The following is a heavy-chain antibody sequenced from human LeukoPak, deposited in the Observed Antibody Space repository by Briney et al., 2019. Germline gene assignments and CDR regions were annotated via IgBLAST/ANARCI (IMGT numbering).Heavy chain of an antibody. CDR1: GFTFSTYS. Sequence: GGSLRLSCVASGFTFSTYSMNWVRQAPGKGLELVSFISTSSNYIYYADSVKGRFTISRDNAKNSLYLQMNSLRAEDTAVYYCARGFWGVYGDGYDYWGQGTLVTVSS. CDR2: ISTSSNYI. CDR3: ARGFWGVYGDGYDY. D-gene: IGHD4-17*01. J-gene: IGHJ4*02. V-gene: IGHV3-21*01.